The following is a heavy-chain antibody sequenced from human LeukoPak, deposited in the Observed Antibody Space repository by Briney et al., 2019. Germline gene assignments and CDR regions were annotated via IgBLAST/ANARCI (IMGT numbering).Heavy chain of an antibody. J-gene: IGHJ6*03. CDR1: GGSIGSSTYY. CDR2: IYYNGDT. Sequence: SETLSLTCTVSGGSIGSSTYYWVWIRQPPGKGLEWIGSIYYNGDTYYSPSLQSRVSISVATSKNQFSLKLSSVTAADAAVYYCARERLSYYYMDAWGKGTTVTVSS. V-gene: IGHV4-39*07. D-gene: IGHD1-1*01. CDR3: ARERLSYYYMDA.